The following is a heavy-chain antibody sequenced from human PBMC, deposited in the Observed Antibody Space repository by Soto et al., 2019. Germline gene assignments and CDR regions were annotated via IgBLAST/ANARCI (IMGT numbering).Heavy chain of an antibody. D-gene: IGHD6-6*01. CDR1: GFTFSNYG. Sequence: EVQLVESGGGLVQPGGSLRLSCAASGFTFSNYGMNWVRQAPGKGLAWVSYISSNSATRQYADSVKGRFTISRDKAKNSLYLQMTSLRDEDTAVYYCARGGAARPDYWGQGTLVTVSS. CDR2: ISSNSATR. V-gene: IGHV3-48*02. CDR3: ARGGAARPDY. J-gene: IGHJ4*02.